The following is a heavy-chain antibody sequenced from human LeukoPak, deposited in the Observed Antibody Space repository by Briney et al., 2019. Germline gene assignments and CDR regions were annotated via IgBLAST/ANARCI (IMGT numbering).Heavy chain of an antibody. CDR3: AREFGSSRLLDY. V-gene: IGHV4-59*01. CDR1: GGSISSYY. J-gene: IGHJ4*02. CDR2: IYYSGST. Sequence: SETLSLTCTVSGGSISSYYWSWIRQPPGKGLEWIGYIYYSGSTNYNPSLKSRVAISVDTSKNQFSLKLSSVTAADTAVYYCAREFGSSRLLDYWGQGTLVTVSS. D-gene: IGHD6-6*01.